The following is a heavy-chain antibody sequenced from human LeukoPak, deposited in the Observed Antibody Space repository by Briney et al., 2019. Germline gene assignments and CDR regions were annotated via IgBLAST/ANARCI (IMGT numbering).Heavy chain of an antibody. D-gene: IGHD3-9*01. Sequence: HPGGSLRLSCAASGFTFSSYWMSWVRQAPGKGLEWVSLISIAGSTNYTDSVKGRFTISRDNSKNTLYLQMDSLRAEDTAVYYCASHPRRLAYFDYWGQGTLVTVSS. CDR1: GFTFSSYW. J-gene: IGHJ4*02. CDR2: ISIAGST. V-gene: IGHV3-66*04. CDR3: ASHPRRLAYFDY.